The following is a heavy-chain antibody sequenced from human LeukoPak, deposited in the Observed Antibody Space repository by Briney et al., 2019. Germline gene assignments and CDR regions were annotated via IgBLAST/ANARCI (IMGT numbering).Heavy chain of an antibody. V-gene: IGHV4-34*01. CDR3: AGGYSLYNWFDP. J-gene: IGHJ5*02. CDR2: INHSGGT. D-gene: IGHD5-18*01. CDR1: GGSFSGYY. Sequence: SETLSLTCAVYGGSFSGYYWSWLRQPPGKGLEWIVEINHSGGTNYNPSLKSRVTITIDTSKNQFSLKLISVTAADTAVYYCAGGYSLYNWFDPWGQGTLVTVSS.